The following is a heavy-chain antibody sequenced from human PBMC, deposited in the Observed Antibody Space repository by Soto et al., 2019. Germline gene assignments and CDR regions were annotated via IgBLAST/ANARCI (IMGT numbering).Heavy chain of an antibody. CDR2: IYYSGST. D-gene: IGHD3-22*01. Sequence: TSETQSLAGTGSGGSISSGRYYWGWIRQPPGKGLEGIGSIYYSGSTYYNPSLKSRVTISVDTSKNQFSLKLSSVTAADTAVYYCARGNYYDLYYFDYWGQGTLVTVSS. J-gene: IGHJ4*02. CDR1: GGSISSGRYY. V-gene: IGHV4-39*01. CDR3: ARGNYYDLYYFDY.